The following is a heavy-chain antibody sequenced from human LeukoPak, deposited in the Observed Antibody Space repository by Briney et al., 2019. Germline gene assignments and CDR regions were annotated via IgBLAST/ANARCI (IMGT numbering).Heavy chain of an antibody. CDR2: ISYDGSNK. CDR1: GFTFSSYA. J-gene: IGHJ4*02. Sequence: PGGSLRLSCAASGFTFSSYAMHWVRQAPGKGLEWVAVISYDGSNKYYADSVKGRFTISRGNSKNTLYLQMNSLRAEDTAVYYCAKEDYSSSFDYWGQGTLVTVSS. D-gene: IGHD4-11*01. V-gene: IGHV3-30-3*01. CDR3: AKEDYSSSFDY.